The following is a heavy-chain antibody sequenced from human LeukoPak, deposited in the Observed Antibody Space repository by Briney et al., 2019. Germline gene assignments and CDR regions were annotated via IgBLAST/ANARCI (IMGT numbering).Heavy chain of an antibody. CDR1: GFTFSSYG. CDR3: AKSGYNRFDY. J-gene: IGHJ4*02. V-gene: IGHV3-23*01. Sequence: PGGSLRLSCAASGFTFSSYGMSWVRQAPGKGLEWVSNISGSGSGGSTYYADSAKGRFTISRDNSKNTLYLQMNSLRAEDTAVYYCAKSGYNRFDYWGQGTLVTVSS. CDR2: ISGSGSGGST. D-gene: IGHD5-24*01.